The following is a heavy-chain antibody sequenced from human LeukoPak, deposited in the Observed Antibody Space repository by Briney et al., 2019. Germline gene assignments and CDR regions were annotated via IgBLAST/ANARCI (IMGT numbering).Heavy chain of an antibody. CDR3: AREKVDYFDY. D-gene: IGHD2-15*01. CDR1: GGSISSGGYS. CDR2: IYHSGST. J-gene: IGHJ4*02. V-gene: IGHV4-30-2*01. Sequence: PSETLSLTCAVSGGSISSGGYSWSWIRQPPGKGLEWIGYIYHSGSTYYNPSLKSRVTISVDRSKNQFSLKLSSVTAADTAVYYCAREKVDYFDYWGQGTLVTVSS.